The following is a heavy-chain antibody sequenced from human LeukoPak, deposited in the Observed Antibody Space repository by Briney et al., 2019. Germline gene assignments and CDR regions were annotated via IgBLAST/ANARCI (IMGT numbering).Heavy chain of an antibody. V-gene: IGHV3-21*01. CDR3: ARDPGNYGANDAFDI. CDR2: ISSSSSYI. CDR1: GFTFSSYA. Sequence: GGSLRLSCAASGFTFSSYAMSWVRQAPGKGLEWVSSISSSSSYIYYADSVKGRFTISRDNAKNSLYLQMNSLRAEDTAVYYCARDPGNYGANDAFDIWGQGTMVTVSS. D-gene: IGHD4-17*01. J-gene: IGHJ3*02.